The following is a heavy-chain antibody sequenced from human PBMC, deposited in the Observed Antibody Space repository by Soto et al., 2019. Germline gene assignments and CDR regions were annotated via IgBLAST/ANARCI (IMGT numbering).Heavy chain of an antibody. CDR2: ISYDGSNK. D-gene: IGHD1-26*01. CDR3: AKEGIVGAPHL. V-gene: IGHV3-30*18. CDR1: GFTFSSYG. Sequence: QVQLVESGGGVVQPGRSLRLSCAASGFTFSSYGMHWVRQAPGKGLEWVAVISYDGSNKYYADSVKGRFTISRDNSKNTLYLQMNSLRAEDTAVYYCAKEGIVGAPHLWGRGTLVTVSS. J-gene: IGHJ2*01.